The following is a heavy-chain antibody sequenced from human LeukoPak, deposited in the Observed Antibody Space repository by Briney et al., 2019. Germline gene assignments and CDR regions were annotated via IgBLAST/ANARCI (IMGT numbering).Heavy chain of an antibody. J-gene: IGHJ4*02. Sequence: ASVKVSCKASGYTFTSYGISWVRQAPGQGLEWRGWISGYNGNTNYAQKFQGRVTMTRDMSTSTVYMELSSLRSEDTAVYYCARAYTGVRYFDYWGQGTLVTVSS. D-gene: IGHD3-10*01. V-gene: IGHV1-18*01. CDR1: GYTFTSYG. CDR3: ARAYTGVRYFDY. CDR2: ISGYNGNT.